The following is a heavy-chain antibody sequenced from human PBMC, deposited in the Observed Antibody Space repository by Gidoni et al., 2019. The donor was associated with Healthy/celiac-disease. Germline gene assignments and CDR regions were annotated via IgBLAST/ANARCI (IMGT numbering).Heavy chain of an antibody. Sequence: QVQLQQWGAGLLKPSETLSLTCAVYGGSFSGYYWSWIRQPPGKGLEWIGEINHSGSTNYNPSLKSRVTISVDTSKNQFSLKLSSVTAADTAVYYCAREPYQRITMVRGVIRPEYYFDYWGQGTLVTVSS. J-gene: IGHJ4*02. CDR2: INHSGST. D-gene: IGHD3-10*01. V-gene: IGHV4-34*01. CDR1: GGSFSGYY. CDR3: AREPYQRITMVRGVIRPEYYFDY.